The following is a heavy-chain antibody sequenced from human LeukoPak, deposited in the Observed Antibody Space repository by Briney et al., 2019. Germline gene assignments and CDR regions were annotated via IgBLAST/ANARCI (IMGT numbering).Heavy chain of an antibody. CDR3: ARHGGWYYYYYMDV. Sequence: PSETLSLTCAVYGGSFSGYYWSWIRQPPGKGLEWIGEINHSGSTNYNPSLKSRVTISVDTSKNQFSLKLSSVTAADTAVYYCARHGGWYYYYYMDVWGKGTTVTVSS. V-gene: IGHV4-34*01. J-gene: IGHJ6*03. CDR2: INHSGST. D-gene: IGHD3-16*01. CDR1: GGSFSGYY.